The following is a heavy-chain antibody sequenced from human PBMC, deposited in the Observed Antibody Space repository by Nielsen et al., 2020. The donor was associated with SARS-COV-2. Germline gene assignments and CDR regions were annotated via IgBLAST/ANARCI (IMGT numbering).Heavy chain of an antibody. V-gene: IGHV3-23*01. Sequence: GESLKISCAASGFTFSSYAMSWVRQAPGKGLEWVSAISGSGGSTYYADSVKGRFTISRDNSKNTLYLQMNSLRAEDTAVYYCAKDDPHIVVVTAIPPFPGYWGQGTLVTVSS. J-gene: IGHJ4*02. CDR2: ISGSGGST. CDR1: GFTFSSYA. D-gene: IGHD2-21*02. CDR3: AKDDPHIVVVTAIPPFPGY.